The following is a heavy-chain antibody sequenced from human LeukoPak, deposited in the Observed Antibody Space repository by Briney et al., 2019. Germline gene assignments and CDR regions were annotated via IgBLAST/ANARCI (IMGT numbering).Heavy chain of an antibody. CDR3: ARSRNWGDAFDI. J-gene: IGHJ3*02. D-gene: IGHD7-27*01. Sequence: SETLSLTCTVSGGSISSYYWSWIRQPPGKGLEWIGYIYYSGSTNYNPSLKSRATISVDTSRNQFSLKLSSVTAEDTAVYYCARSRNWGDAFDIWGQGTMVTVSS. CDR1: GGSISSYY. CDR2: IYYSGST. V-gene: IGHV4-59*01.